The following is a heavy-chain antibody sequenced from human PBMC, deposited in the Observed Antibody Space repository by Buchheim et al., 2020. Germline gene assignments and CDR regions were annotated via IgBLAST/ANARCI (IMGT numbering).Heavy chain of an antibody. J-gene: IGHJ4*02. CDR3: ARRGYCTNDICYTIFDY. V-gene: IGHV4-39*01. CDR2: IYYSGTT. CDR1: GGSISSGGYY. Sequence: QVQLQESGPGLVKPSQPLSLPCTVSGGSISSGGYYWSWIRQHPGKGLEWIGSIYYSGTTYYNPSLKSRVTISVDTSKNQFSLNLSSVTAADTAVYYCARRGYCTNDICYTIFDYWGQGTL. D-gene: IGHD2-8*01.